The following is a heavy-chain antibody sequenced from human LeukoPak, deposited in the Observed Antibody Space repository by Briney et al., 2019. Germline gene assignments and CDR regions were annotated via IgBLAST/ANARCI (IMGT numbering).Heavy chain of an antibody. J-gene: IGHJ5*02. Sequence: PGGSLRLSCAASGFSFTTYWMSWVRQAPGKGLEWVSYISSSGSTIYYADSVKGRFTISRDNAKNSLYLQMNSLRAEDTAVYYCARQEIGLRSFDPWGQGTLVTVSS. CDR2: ISSSGSTI. CDR1: GFSFTTYW. CDR3: ARQEIGLRSFDP. V-gene: IGHV3-48*04. D-gene: IGHD3/OR15-3a*01.